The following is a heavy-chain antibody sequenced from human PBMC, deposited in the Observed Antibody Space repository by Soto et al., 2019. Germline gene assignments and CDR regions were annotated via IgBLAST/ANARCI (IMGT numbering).Heavy chain of an antibody. D-gene: IGHD3-10*01. CDR1: GGTFSSYT. CDR2: IIPILGIA. Sequence: QVQLVQSGAEVKKPGSSVKVSCKASGGTFSSYTISWVRQAPGQGLEWMGRIIPILGIANYAQKFQGRVTITADKSTSTAYMELSSLRSEDTAVYYCARDEYYYGSGALFDYWGQGTLVTVSS. CDR3: ARDEYYYGSGALFDY. J-gene: IGHJ4*02. V-gene: IGHV1-69*08.